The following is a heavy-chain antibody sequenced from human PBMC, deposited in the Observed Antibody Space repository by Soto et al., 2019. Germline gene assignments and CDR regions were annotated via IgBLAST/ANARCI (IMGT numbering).Heavy chain of an antibody. CDR3: AREVARITGTER. V-gene: IGHV4-59*01. J-gene: IGHJ4*02. D-gene: IGHD1-20*01. CDR1: GTSISSFY. Sequence: SETLSLTCTVSGTSISSFYWSWIRQPPGKGLEWIGDVYKTGSTNYNPSHKSRVTISVDPSKKQFSLKLRPVTTADTAVYYCAREVARITGTERWGQGTLVTVSS. CDR2: VYKTGST.